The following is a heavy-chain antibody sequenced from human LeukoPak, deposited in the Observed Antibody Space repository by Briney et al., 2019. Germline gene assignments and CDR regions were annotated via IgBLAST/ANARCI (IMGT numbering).Heavy chain of an antibody. Sequence: GGSLRLSCAASGFTLSNHWMIWVRQAPGKGLECVANIKQDGIEKYYLDSVKGRFLISRDDSKSTVYLRMNKLRVEDSGLYYCANGLAASGNFLLRDYYYFIDVWGKGTTVIVS. CDR1: GFTLSNHW. CDR3: ANGLAASGNFLLRDYYYFIDV. D-gene: IGHD1-26*01. CDR2: IKQDGIEK. V-gene: IGHV3-7*03. J-gene: IGHJ6*03.